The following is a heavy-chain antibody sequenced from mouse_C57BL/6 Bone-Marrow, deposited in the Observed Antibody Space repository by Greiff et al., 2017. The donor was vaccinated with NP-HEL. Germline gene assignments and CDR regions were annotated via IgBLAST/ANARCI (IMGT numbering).Heavy chain of an antibody. CDR2: IDPENGDT. Sequence: VQLQQSGAELVRPGASVKLSCTASGFNIKDDYMHWVKQRPEQGLEWIGWIDPENGDTEYASKFKGKATMTADKSSNTAYLQLSSLTSEDTAVYYCTTDGNSHYYAMDYWGQGTSVTVSS. D-gene: IGHD1-1*01. V-gene: IGHV14-4*01. J-gene: IGHJ4*01. CDR1: GFNIKDDY. CDR3: TTDGNSHYYAMDY.